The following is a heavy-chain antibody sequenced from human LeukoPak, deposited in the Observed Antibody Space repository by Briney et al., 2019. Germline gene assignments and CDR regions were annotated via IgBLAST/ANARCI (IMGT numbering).Heavy chain of an antibody. J-gene: IGHJ4*02. D-gene: IGHD4-17*01. CDR1: GGSFSSSNW. CDR2: IYHSGST. CDR3: ASRSTVYYFDY. V-gene: IGHV4-4*02. Sequence: SETLSLTCAVSGGSFSSSNWWTWVRQPPGKGLVWIGEIYHSGSTNYNPSPKCRVTMSVDKSKNQFSLRLSSVTAADTAVYYCASRSTVYYFDYWGQGTLVTVSS.